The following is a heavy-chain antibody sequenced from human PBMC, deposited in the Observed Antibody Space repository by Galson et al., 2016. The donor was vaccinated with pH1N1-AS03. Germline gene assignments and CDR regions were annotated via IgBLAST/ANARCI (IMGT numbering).Heavy chain of an antibody. V-gene: IGHV3-7*01. CDR1: GFLFGSSW. CDR2: IKSDRSTR. J-gene: IGHJ4*02. Sequence: SLRLSCAGSGFLFGSSWMGWVRQAPGKGLEWVANIKSDRSTRYYVDSAKGRFTISRDNIKNSVSLQMDALREDDTAVYYCARHGPWCFDFWAQGTRVTVSS. CDR3: ARHGPWCFDF. D-gene: IGHD2-8*02.